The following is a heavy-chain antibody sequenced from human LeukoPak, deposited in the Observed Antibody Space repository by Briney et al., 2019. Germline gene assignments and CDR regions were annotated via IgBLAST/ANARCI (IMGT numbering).Heavy chain of an antibody. D-gene: IGHD6-19*01. CDR1: GFTFSSYA. V-gene: IGHV3-23*01. CDR3: ARREAVAIPAPHDY. J-gene: IGHJ4*02. Sequence: GGSLRLSCAASGFTFSSYAMSWVRQAPGKGLEWVSAISGSGGSTYYADSVKGRFTISRDNSKNTLYLQMNSLRAEDTAVYYCARREAVAIPAPHDYWGRGTLVTVSS. CDR2: ISGSGGST.